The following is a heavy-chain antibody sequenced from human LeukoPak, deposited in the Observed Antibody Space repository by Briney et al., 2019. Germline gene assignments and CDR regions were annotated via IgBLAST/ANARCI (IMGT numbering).Heavy chain of an antibody. CDR2: IYPGDSDT. D-gene: IGHD2-15*01. CDR1: RYSFTSYW. Sequence: LGESLKISCKGSRYSFTSYWIGWVRQMPGKGLEWMGIIYPGDSDTRYSPSFQGQVTISADKSISTAYLQWNSLKASDTAMYYCARFVGACSGGSCYSDYWGQGTLVTVSS. CDR3: ARFVGACSGGSCYSDY. V-gene: IGHV5-51*01. J-gene: IGHJ4*02.